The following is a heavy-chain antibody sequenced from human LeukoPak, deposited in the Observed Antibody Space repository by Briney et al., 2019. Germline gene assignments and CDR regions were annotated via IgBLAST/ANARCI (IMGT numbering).Heavy chain of an antibody. CDR2: IDSSGST. Sequence: PSETLSLTCTVSGGSISSYYWTWIRQPAGKGLEWIGRIDSSGSTNYNPSLKSRLTMSIDTSKNQFSLKLNSVTAADTAVYYCARDQDGEDYGNAFNTWGQGTLVTVFS. CDR3: ARDQDGEDYGNAFNT. V-gene: IGHV4-4*07. CDR1: GGSISSYY. J-gene: IGHJ3*02. D-gene: IGHD4-17*01.